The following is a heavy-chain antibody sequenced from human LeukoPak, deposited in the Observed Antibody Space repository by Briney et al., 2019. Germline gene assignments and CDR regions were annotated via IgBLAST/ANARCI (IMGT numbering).Heavy chain of an antibody. D-gene: IGHD2-21*02. V-gene: IGHV1-46*01. J-gene: IGHJ4*02. CDR1: GYMFSTSY. CDR3: ARDDGYCGGDCYSGVDC. Sequence: ASVKVSCKASGYMFSTSYMHWVRQAPGQGLEWMGVINTSDGGTSNAQKFHGRVTMTRDTSTTTVYMELSSLRPEDTAVYYCARDDGYCGGDCYSGVDCWGQGTLVTVSS. CDR2: INTSDGGT.